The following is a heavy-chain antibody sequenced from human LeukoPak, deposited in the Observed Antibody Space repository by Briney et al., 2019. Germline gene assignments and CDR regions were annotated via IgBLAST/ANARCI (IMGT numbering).Heavy chain of an antibody. V-gene: IGHV3-7*03. CDR1: GFTFSSYW. CDR2: IKQDGSEK. J-gene: IGHJ4*02. Sequence: PGGSLRLSCVASGFTFSSYWMSWVRQAPGKGLEWVANIKQDGSEKYYVDSVKGRFTISRDNAKNSLYLQMNSLRAEDTAVYYCARDREDYCTNGVCYDYWGQGTLVTVSS. D-gene: IGHD2-8*01. CDR3: ARDREDYCTNGVCYDY.